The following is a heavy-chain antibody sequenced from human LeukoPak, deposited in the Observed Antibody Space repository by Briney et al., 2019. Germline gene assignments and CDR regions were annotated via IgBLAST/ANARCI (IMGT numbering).Heavy chain of an antibody. CDR1: GYTFTSYY. CDR3: ARTPQNYYDSSGTFDY. Sequence: ASVKVSCKASGYTFTSYYMHWVRQAPGQGLEWMGIINPSGGSTSYAQKFQGRVAMTSDTSTSTVYMELSSLRSEDTAVYYCARTPQNYYDSSGTFDYWGQGTLVTVSS. J-gene: IGHJ4*02. V-gene: IGHV1-46*01. CDR2: INPSGGST. D-gene: IGHD3-22*01.